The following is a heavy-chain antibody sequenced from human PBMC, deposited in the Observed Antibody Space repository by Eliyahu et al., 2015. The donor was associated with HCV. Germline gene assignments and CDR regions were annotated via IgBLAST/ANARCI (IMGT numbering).Heavy chain of an antibody. D-gene: IGHD2-2*01. CDR2: IGWNSGSI. J-gene: IGHJ6*02. CDR3: AKGGRSTSWINYYYYGMDV. CDR1: GFNFDDYA. Sequence: QLVESGGGLVQPGKSLRLSCAASGFNFDDYAXHWVRQAPGKGLEWVSGIGWNSGSIDYADSVKGRFTISRDNAENSLYLQMNSLRAEDTALYYCAKGGRSTSWINYYYYGMDVWGQGTTVTVSS. V-gene: IGHV3-9*01.